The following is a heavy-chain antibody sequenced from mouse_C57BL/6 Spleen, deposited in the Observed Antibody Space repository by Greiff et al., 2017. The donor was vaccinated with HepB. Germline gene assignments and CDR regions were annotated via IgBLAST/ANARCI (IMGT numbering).Heavy chain of an antibody. CDR2: IYPGDGDT. Sequence: QVQLQQSGPELVKPGASVKISCKASGYAFSSSWMNWVKQRPGKGLEWIGRIYPGDGDTNYNGKFKGKATRTADKSSRTASMQLSSLTSENSAVYFCARYSYYGYDGYAMDYWGQGTSVTVSS. D-gene: IGHD2-2*01. V-gene: IGHV1-82*01. J-gene: IGHJ4*01. CDR1: GYAFSSSW. CDR3: ARYSYYGYDGYAMDY.